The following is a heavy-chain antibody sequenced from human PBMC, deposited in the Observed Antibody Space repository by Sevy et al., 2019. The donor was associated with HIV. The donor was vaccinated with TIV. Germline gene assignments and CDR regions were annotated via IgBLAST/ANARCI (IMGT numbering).Heavy chain of an antibody. V-gene: IGHV3-49*03. D-gene: IGHD3-10*01. CDR2: IRNKPYGETT. CDR1: GFTFGDYC. J-gene: IGHJ3*02. CDR3: VRETVTMLPGKEDVFDI. Sequence: GGSLRLSCTGSGFTFGDYCISWFRQAPGKGLEWVGAIRNKPYGETTEYAASVKDRFTISRDDSKSIAYLQMNSLKTEDTAVYYCVRETVTMLPGKEDVFDIWGQGTMVTVSS.